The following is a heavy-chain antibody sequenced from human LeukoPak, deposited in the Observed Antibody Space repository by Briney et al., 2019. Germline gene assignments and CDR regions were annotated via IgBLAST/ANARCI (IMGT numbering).Heavy chain of an antibody. CDR1: GFTFSSYS. CDR2: ISSSSSYI. D-gene: IGHD3-16*01. V-gene: IGHV3-21*01. Sequence: PGGSLRLSCAACGFTFSSYSMNWVREARGKGLEWVSYISSSSSYIYYADSVKGRFTISRDNAKNSLYLQMNSLRAEDTAVYYCARDWGYYYYYGMDVWGQGTTVTVSS. J-gene: IGHJ6*02. CDR3: ARDWGYYYYYGMDV.